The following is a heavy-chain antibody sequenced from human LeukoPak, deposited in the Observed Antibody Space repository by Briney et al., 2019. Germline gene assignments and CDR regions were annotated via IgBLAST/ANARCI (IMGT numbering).Heavy chain of an antibody. CDR2: ITSGSSYI. CDR1: GFTFGDYA. Sequence: GRSLRLSCTASGFTFGDYALNWVRQAPGKGLEWVSSITSGSSYIYYADSVKGRFTISRDNAKNSLYLQMNSLRAEDTAVYYCARDPYSGSYGNYYYYFMDVWGKGTTVTISS. V-gene: IGHV3-21*01. CDR3: ARDPYSGSYGNYYYYFMDV. J-gene: IGHJ6*03. D-gene: IGHD1-26*01.